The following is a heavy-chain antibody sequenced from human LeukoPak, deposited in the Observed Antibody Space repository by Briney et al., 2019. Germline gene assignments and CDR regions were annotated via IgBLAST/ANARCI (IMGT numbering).Heavy chain of an antibody. CDR3: ARPYYYDSSGYDYVGWFDP. CDR2: INHSGST. Sequence: SETLSLTCAVYGGSFSGYYWSWIRQPPGKGLEWLGEINHSGSTNYNPSLKSRVTISVDTSKNQFSLKLSSVTAADTAVYYCARPYYYDSSGYDYVGWFDPWGQGTLVTVSS. D-gene: IGHD3-22*01. J-gene: IGHJ5*02. CDR1: GGSFSGYY. V-gene: IGHV4-34*01.